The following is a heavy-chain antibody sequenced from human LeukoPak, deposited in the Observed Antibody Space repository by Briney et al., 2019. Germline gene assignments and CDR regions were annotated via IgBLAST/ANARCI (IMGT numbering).Heavy chain of an antibody. V-gene: IGHV3-48*04. CDR1: GLSFSTSS. Sequence: GGSLRLSCAASGLSFSTSSMHWVRQAPGKGLEWVSYISSSISTIYYADSVKGRFTISRDNAKNSLYLQMNSLRAEDTALYYCAKDSTMIVVAYAFDIWGQGTMVTVSS. D-gene: IGHD3-22*01. CDR3: AKDSTMIVVAYAFDI. J-gene: IGHJ3*02. CDR2: ISSSISTI.